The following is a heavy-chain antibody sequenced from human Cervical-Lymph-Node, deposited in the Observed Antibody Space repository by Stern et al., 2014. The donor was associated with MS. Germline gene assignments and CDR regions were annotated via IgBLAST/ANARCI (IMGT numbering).Heavy chain of an antibody. CDR1: GFTLSSHW. J-gene: IGHJ4*02. D-gene: IGHD3-10*01. CDR2: INQDGNEK. V-gene: IGHV3-7*01. Sequence: EVQLVESGGGLVQPGGSLRLSCAASGFTLSSHWMNWVRQAPGKGLEWVANINQDGNEKYYLDSVKGRFTISKDSAKKSVYLQMNSLRAEDTALYYCARGFGTDFWGQGTLVTVSS. CDR3: ARGFGTDF.